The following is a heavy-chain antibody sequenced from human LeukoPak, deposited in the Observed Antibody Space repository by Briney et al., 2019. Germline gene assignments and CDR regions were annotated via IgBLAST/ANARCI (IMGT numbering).Heavy chain of an antibody. V-gene: IGHV1-18*01. Sequence: ASVKVSCKTSGYTFSNYGISWVRQAPGQGLEWMGWITAYNGNRLYAQRFQGRITLTIDTSTSTAYMELRSLRSDDTAVYYCARDGADSSGWYGLYYYYYYGMDVWGQGTTVTVSS. CDR3: ARDGADSSGWYGLYYYYYYGMDV. D-gene: IGHD6-19*01. J-gene: IGHJ6*02. CDR1: GYTFSNYG. CDR2: ITAYNGNR.